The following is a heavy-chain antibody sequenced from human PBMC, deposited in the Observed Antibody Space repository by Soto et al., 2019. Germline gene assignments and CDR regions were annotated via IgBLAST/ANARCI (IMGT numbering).Heavy chain of an antibody. CDR3: ARVPVWFGESSFDY. Sequence: ASVKVSCKASGYTFTSYAMHWVRQAPGQRLEWMGWINAGNGNTKYSQKFQGRVTITRDTSASTAYMELSSLRFEDTAVYYCARVPVWFGESSFDYWGQGTLVTVSS. CDR1: GYTFTSYA. V-gene: IGHV1-3*01. J-gene: IGHJ4*02. CDR2: INAGNGNT. D-gene: IGHD3-10*01.